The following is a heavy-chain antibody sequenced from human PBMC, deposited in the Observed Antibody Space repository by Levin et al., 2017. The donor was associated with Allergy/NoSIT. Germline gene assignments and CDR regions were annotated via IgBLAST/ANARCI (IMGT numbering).Heavy chain of an antibody. V-gene: IGHV4-34*01. CDR3: ARGRKGIAARPGYYYMDV. CDR2: INHSGST. Sequence: GSLRLSCAVYGGSCSTYYWTWIRQPPGKGLEWIGEINHSGSTNYNPSLKSRVTISVDTSKNQFSLKLSSVTAADTAVYYCARGRKGIAARPGYYYMDVWDTGTTVTVSS. J-gene: IGHJ6*03. CDR1: GGSCSTYY. D-gene: IGHD6-6*01.